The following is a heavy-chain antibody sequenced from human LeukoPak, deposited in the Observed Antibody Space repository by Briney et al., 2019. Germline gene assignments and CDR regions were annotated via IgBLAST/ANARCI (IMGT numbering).Heavy chain of an antibody. V-gene: IGHV3-9*01. D-gene: IGHD5-24*01. J-gene: IGHJ3*02. CDR2: LIWNSGSI. CDR3: ARTRRDGYDYKAFDI. Sequence: GGSLRLSRVASGFTLDEYAMHWVRPAPGKGLGWVSGLIWNSGSIGYADSLKGRFTISRGKAKNSLYLQMNSLRAEDTAVYYCARTRRDGYDYKAFDIWGQGTMVTVSS. CDR1: GFTLDEYA.